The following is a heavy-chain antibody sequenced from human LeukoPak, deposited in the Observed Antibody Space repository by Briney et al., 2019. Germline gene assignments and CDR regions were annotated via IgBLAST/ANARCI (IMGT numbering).Heavy chain of an antibody. Sequence: GGSLRLSCAASGFTFSSYAMSWVRQAPGKGLEWVSSISSSSSYIYYADSVKGRFTISRDNAKNSLYLQTNSLRAEDTAVYYCARGIYSNYGGDWGQGTLVTVSS. CDR2: ISSSSSYI. CDR3: ARGIYSNYGGD. J-gene: IGHJ4*02. D-gene: IGHD4-11*01. CDR1: GFTFSSYA. V-gene: IGHV3-21*01.